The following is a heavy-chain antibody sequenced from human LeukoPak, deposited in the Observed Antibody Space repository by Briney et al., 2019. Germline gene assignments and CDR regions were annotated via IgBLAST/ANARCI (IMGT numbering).Heavy chain of an antibody. V-gene: IGHV3-30*02. CDR2: IRYDGSNK. CDR3: AKEIDTSGYSPFDY. Sequence: PGGSLRLSCAASGFTFSSYGMHWVRQAPGKGLEWVAFIRYDGSNKYYVASVKGRFTISRDNSKNTLYLQVNSLRAEDTAVYYCAKEIDTSGYSPFDYWGQGTLVTVSS. J-gene: IGHJ4*02. CDR1: GFTFSSYG. D-gene: IGHD3-22*01.